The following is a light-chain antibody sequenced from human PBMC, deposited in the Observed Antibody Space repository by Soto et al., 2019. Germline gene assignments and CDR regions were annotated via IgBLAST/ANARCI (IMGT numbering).Light chain of an antibody. Sequence: QSALTQPPSVSGSPGQSVTISCTGASSDVGSYNRVSWYQQPPGTAPKLMLREVSNRPSGVPDRFSGSKSGTTASLTISGLQAEDEADYYCSSYTSSNTLIFGGGTKLTVL. CDR2: EVS. CDR3: SSYTSSNTLI. CDR1: SSDVGSYNR. V-gene: IGLV2-18*02. J-gene: IGLJ2*01.